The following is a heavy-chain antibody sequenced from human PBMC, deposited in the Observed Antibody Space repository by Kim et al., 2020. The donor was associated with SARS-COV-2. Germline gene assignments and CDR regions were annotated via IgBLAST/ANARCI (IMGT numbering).Heavy chain of an antibody. CDR2: IKSKTDGGTT. V-gene: IGHV3-15*01. D-gene: IGHD3-22*01. CDR3: TTTMIVVVLDAFDI. CDR1: GFTFSNAW. Sequence: GSLRLSCAASGFTFSNAWMSWVRQAPGKGLEWVGRIKSKTDGGTTDYAAPVKGRFTISRDDSKNTLYLQMNSLKTEDTAVYYCTTTMIVVVLDAFDIWGQGTMVTVSS. J-gene: IGHJ3*02.